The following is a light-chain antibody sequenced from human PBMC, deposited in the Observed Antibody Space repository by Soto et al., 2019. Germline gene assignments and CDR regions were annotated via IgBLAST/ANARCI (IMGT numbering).Light chain of an antibody. J-gene: IGLJ2*01. Sequence: SVLTQPPSASGTPGQRVTMSCSGSSSNIGSHYVYWYQQLPGTAPKVLLYRNNQRPSGVPDRFSGSKSGTSASLAISGLRSEDEADYYCATWDDSLSVLFGGGTQLTVL. CDR3: ATWDDSLSVL. CDR2: RNN. CDR1: SSNIGSHY. V-gene: IGLV1-47*01.